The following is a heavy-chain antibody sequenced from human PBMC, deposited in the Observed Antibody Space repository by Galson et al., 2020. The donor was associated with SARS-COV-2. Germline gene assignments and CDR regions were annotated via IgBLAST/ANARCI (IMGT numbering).Heavy chain of an antibody. D-gene: IGHD3-3*01. CDR3: ARAPDVDVLSGSYADGLDS. CDR2: INHSGVT. V-gene: IGHV4-34*01. Sequence: SETLSLTCAVYGGSFSGYCWTWIRQRPGKGLQWIGEINHSGVTTYNPSLKSRVTMSVDTSKNQFSLRLSSLTAADTAVYYCARAPDVDVLSGSYADGLDSWGRGTMVTVSS. CDR1: GGSFSGYC. J-gene: IGHJ3*01.